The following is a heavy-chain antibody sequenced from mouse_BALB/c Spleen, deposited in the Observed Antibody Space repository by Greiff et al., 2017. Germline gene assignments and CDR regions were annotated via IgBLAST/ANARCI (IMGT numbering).Heavy chain of an antibody. J-gene: IGHJ3*01. D-gene: IGHD1-2*01. Sequence: QVQLQQSGAELARPGASVKLSCKASGYTFTSYWMQWVKQRPGQGLPWIGAIYPGYGDTRYTQKFKGKATLTADKSSSTAYMQLSSLASEDSAVYYCARCFTTATAWFAYWGQGTLVTVSA. CDR3: ARCFTTATAWFAY. V-gene: IGHV1-87*01. CDR2: IYPGYGDT. CDR1: GYTFTSYW.